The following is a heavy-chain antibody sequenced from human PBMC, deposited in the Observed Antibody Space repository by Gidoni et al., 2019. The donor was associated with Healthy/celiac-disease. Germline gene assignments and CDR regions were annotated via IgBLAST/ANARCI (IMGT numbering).Heavy chain of an antibody. Sequence: EVQLVESGGVVVQPGGSLRLSCAASGFTFDDYAMHWVRQAPGKGLEWVSLISWDGGSTYYADSVKCRFTISRDNSKNSLYLQMNSLRAEDTALYYCAKDIRDYGDYYYYGMDVWGQGTTVTVSS. CDR3: AKDIRDYGDYYYYGMDV. V-gene: IGHV3-43D*03. J-gene: IGHJ6*02. CDR2: ISWDGGST. CDR1: GFTFDDYA. D-gene: IGHD4-17*01.